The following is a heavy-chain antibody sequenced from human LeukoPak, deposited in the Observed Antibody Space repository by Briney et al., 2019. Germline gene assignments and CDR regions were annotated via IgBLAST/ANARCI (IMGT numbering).Heavy chain of an antibody. D-gene: IGHD3-10*01. Sequence: PGGSLRLSCAASGFTVSRNYMSWVRQAPGKGLEWVSVIYSGGSTYYADSVKGRFTISRDNSKNTLYLQMSSLRAEDTAVYYCVKSTRYYFGSGSLDYWGQGTLVTVSS. CDR1: GFTVSRNY. V-gene: IGHV3-66*01. CDR3: VKSTRYYFGSGSLDY. CDR2: IYSGGST. J-gene: IGHJ4*02.